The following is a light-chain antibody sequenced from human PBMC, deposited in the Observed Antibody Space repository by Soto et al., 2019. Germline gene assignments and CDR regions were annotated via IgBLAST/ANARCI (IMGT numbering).Light chain of an antibody. J-gene: IGKJ2*01. CDR3: QQYNTWPYT. V-gene: IGKV3-15*01. Sequence: EIVMTQSPATLSVSPGERATVSCRASQSVSNKLVWYQQKPGQAPRLLIYGASTRATDIPARFSASGSGTEFTLSISSLQFEDFAVYYCQQYNTWPYTFGQGTKLEIK. CDR2: GAS. CDR1: QSVSNK.